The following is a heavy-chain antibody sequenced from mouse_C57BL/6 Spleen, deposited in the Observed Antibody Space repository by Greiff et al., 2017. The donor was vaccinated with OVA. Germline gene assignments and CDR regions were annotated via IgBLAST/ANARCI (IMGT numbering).Heavy chain of an antibody. CDR3: TRRRAAQATNY. D-gene: IGHD3-2*02. CDR1: GYTFTDYE. CDR2: IDPETGGT. Sequence: QVQLQQSGAELVRPGASVTLSCKASGYTFTDYEMHWVKQTPVHGLEWIGAIDPETGGTAYNQKFKGKAILTADKSSSTAYMELRSLTSEDSAVYYCTRRRAAQATNYWGQGTTLTVSS. J-gene: IGHJ2*01. V-gene: IGHV1-15*01.